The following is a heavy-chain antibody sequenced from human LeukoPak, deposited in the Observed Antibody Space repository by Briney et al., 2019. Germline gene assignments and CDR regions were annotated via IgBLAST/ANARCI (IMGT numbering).Heavy chain of an antibody. D-gene: IGHD1-26*01. J-gene: IGHJ5*02. CDR2: INPNSGGT. CDR1: GYTFTSYD. Sequence: GASVKVSCKASGYTFTSYDINWVRQAPGQGLEWMGWINPNSGGTNYAQKLQGRVTMTTDTSTSTAYMELRSLRSDDTAVYYCARVSGSYWFDPWGQGTLVTVSS. CDR3: ARVSGSYWFDP. V-gene: IGHV1-18*01.